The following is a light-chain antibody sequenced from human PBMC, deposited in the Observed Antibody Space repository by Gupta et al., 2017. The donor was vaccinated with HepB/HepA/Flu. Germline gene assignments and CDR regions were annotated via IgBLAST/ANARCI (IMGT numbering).Light chain of an antibody. V-gene: IGLV1-44*01. CDR2: SNN. CDR1: SSNIGSNT. Sequence: SVLTQPPSASGPPAPSVTSSCSGSSSNIGSNTVNWYQQLPGTAPKLLVYSNNKRPSGAPDRFSGSKSGTTATLTIRGLQAEEEAEYYCDEWDDSRNGGVFGTGTKLTVL. J-gene: IGLJ3*02. CDR3: DEWDDSRNGGV.